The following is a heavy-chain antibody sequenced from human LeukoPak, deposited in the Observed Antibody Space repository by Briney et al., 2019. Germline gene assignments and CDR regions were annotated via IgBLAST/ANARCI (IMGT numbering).Heavy chain of an antibody. CDR1: GASTSGYY. CDR3: ARTASAVTTAIDY. Sequence: SETLSLTCTVSGASTSGYYWTWIRQPPGKGLEWIGHIDYTGSTNYNSSLESRVTISVDTSKTQFSLKLRYVTAADTAVYYCARTASAVTTAIDYWGQGTLVTVSS. J-gene: IGHJ4*02. D-gene: IGHD4-17*01. CDR2: IDYTGST. V-gene: IGHV4-59*01.